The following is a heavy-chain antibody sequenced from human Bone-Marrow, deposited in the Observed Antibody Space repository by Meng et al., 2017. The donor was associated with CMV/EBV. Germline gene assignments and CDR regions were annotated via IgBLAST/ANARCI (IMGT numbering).Heavy chain of an antibody. J-gene: IGHJ5*02. Sequence: GGSLRLSCAASGFTFSSYSMNWVRQAPGRGLEWVSYISSSGSTIYYADAVKGRFTISRDNAKNSLYLQMNSLRAEDTAVYYCARYYDFWSGGNWFDPWGQGTLVTCSS. V-gene: IGHV3-48*04. CDR3: ARYYDFWSGGNWFDP. CDR1: GFTFSSYS. CDR2: ISSSGSTI. D-gene: IGHD3-3*01.